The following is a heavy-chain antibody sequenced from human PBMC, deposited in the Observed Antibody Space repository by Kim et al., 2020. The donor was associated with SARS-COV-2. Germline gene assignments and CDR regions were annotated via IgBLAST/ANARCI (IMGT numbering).Heavy chain of an antibody. V-gene: IGHV3-48*03. CDR3: ARDSGTAWSIDY. J-gene: IGHJ4*02. CDR1: GFTFSAYE. Sequence: GGSLRLSCAASGFTFSAYEMNWVRQAPGKGLEWVSYISDRGRGSSISYADSVRGRFTVSRDDARNSLYLQMSSLRAEDTALYYCARDSGTAWSIDYWGQGTLVTVSS. CDR2: ISDRGRGSSI. D-gene: IGHD6-19*01.